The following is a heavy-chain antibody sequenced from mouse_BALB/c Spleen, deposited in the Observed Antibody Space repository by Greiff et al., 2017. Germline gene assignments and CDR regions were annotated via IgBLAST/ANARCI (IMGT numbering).Heavy chain of an antibody. CDR2: IYPGNVNT. J-gene: IGHJ4*01. D-gene: IGHD2-1*01. Sequence: VQLQQSGPELVKPGASVRISCKASGYTFTSYYIHWVKQRPGQGLEWIGWIYPGNVNTKYNEKFKGKATLTADKSSSTAYMQLSSLTSEDSAVYFCAIGNYEGYYYAMDYWGQGTSVTVSS. CDR1: GYTFTSYY. V-gene: IGHV1S56*01. CDR3: AIGNYEGYYYAMDY.